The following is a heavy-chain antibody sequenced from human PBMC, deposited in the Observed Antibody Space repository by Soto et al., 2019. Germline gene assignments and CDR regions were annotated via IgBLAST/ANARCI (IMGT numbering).Heavy chain of an antibody. V-gene: IGHV1-69*13. CDR3: ARRLRRDYYGSGVSWFDP. Sequence: SLKVSCKASGGTFSSYAISWVRQAPGQGLEWMGGIIPIFGTANYAQKFQGRVTITADESTSTAYMELSSLRSEDTAVYYCARRLRRDYYGSGVSWFDPWGQGTLVTVSS. D-gene: IGHD3-10*01. CDR2: IIPIFGTA. J-gene: IGHJ5*02. CDR1: GGTFSSYA.